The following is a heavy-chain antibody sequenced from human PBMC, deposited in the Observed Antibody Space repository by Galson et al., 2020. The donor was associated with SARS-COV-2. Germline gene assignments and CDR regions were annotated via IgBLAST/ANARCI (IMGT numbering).Heavy chain of an antibody. CDR2: INSDGSST. D-gene: IGHD6-19*01. CDR1: GFTFSSSW. J-gene: IGHJ4*02. Sequence: GGTLRLSCAASGFTFSSSWMHWVRQAPGKGLVWVSRINSDGSSTSYADSVNGRFTISRDNAKNTLYLQMNSLRAEDTAVYYCARVGTRSGWKYYFDYWGQGTLVTVSS. V-gene: IGHV3-74*01. CDR3: ARVGTRSGWKYYFDY.